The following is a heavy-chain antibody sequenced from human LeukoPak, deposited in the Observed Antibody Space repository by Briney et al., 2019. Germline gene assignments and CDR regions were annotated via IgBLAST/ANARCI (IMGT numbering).Heavy chain of an antibody. J-gene: IGHJ4*02. D-gene: IGHD4-17*01. CDR2: INSDGSTT. CDR1: GFTFSTYF. Sequence: GGSLRLSCAASGFTFSTYFMHWVRQAPGKGLMWVSRINSDGSTTSHADSVKGRFTISRDNAKNTLYLQMDSLRAEDTAVYFCARGVHYGSDYWGQGTLVTVSS. CDR3: ARGVHYGSDY. V-gene: IGHV3-74*01.